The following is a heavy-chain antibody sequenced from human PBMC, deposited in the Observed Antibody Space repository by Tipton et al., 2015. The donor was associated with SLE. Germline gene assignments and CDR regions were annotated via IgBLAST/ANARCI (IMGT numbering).Heavy chain of an antibody. CDR3: ARQDLGRAATLTFDI. Sequence: GLVKLSETLSLTCHVAGGPIRDSPYYWAWIRQTRGKRLEWIGSVFDTGYTAYNPSLEGRVSLSVDTSNNEFSLKLSSVTAADTAVYSCARQDLGRAATLTFDIWGLGTLATVSS. CDR1: GGPIRDSPYY. CDR2: VFDTGYT. D-gene: IGHD6-25*01. V-gene: IGHV4-39*01. J-gene: IGHJ4*02.